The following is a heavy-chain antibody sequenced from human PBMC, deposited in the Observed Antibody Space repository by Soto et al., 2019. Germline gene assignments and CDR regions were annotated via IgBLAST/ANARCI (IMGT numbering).Heavy chain of an antibody. CDR1: GFTFSSYS. Sequence: EVQLVESGGGLVQPGGSLRLSCAASGFTFSSYSMNWVRQAPGKGLEWVSYISSSSSFIYHADSVKGRFTISRDNAKNSLDMQMNSLRDEDTAVYYCARDRRVPDTQTDAFDIWGQGTLVTFSS. V-gene: IGHV3-48*02. CDR3: ARDRRVPDTQTDAFDI. J-gene: IGHJ3*02. D-gene: IGHD5-18*01. CDR2: ISSSSSFI.